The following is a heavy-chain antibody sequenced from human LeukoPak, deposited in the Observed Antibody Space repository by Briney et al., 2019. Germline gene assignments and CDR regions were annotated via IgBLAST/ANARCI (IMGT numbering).Heavy chain of an antibody. CDR3: VKDLYKGDSSSWYYFDY. CDR2: ISGNGVST. Sequence: PGGSLRLSCSASGFIISNYAMHWVRQAPGKGLEYVSAISGNGVSTYYADSVKGRFTISRDNSKNPLYLQMSSLRAEDTAIYHCVKDLYKGDSSSWYYFDYWGQGTLVTVSS. CDR1: GFIISNYA. J-gene: IGHJ4*02. D-gene: IGHD6-13*01. V-gene: IGHV3-64D*06.